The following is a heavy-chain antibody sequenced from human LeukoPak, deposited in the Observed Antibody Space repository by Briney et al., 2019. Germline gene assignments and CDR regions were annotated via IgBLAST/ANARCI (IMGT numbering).Heavy chain of an antibody. D-gene: IGHD2-15*01. CDR3: ARVTRRGGSYNWFDP. J-gene: IGHJ5*02. CDR1: GYTFTSYG. CDR2: ISAYNGNT. Sequence: ASVKVSCEASGYTFTSYGISWVRQAPGQGLEWMGWISAYNGNTNYAQKLQGRVTMTTDTSTSTAYMELRSLRSDDTAVYYCARVTRRGGSYNWFDPWGQGTLVTVSS. V-gene: IGHV1-18*01.